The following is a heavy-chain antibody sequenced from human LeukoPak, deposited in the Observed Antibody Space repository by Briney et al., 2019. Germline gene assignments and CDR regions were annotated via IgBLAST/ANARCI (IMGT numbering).Heavy chain of an antibody. CDR1: GFTFSSYG. Sequence: GRSLRLSCAASGFTFSSYGMHWVRQAPGKGLGWVAVISYDGSNKYYADSVKGRFTISRDNSKNTLYLQMNSLRAEDTAVYYCARVRFLGRAPFDYWGQGTLVTVSS. D-gene: IGHD2-21*01. V-gene: IGHV3-30*03. CDR2: ISYDGSNK. CDR3: ARVRFLGRAPFDY. J-gene: IGHJ4*02.